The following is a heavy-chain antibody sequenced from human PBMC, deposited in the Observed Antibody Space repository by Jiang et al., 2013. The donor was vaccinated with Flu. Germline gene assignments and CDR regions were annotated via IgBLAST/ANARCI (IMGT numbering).Heavy chain of an antibody. J-gene: IGHJ6*02. CDR2: IYPGDSDT. Sequence: GAEVKKPGESLKISCKGSGYSFTSYWIGWVRQMPGKGLEWMGIIYPGDSDTRYSPSFQGQVTISADKSISTAYLQWSSLKASDTAMYYCARFTKPYYYYYGMDVWGQGTTVTVSS. CDR1: GYSFTSYW. V-gene: IGHV5-51*01. CDR3: ARFTKPYYYYYGMDV.